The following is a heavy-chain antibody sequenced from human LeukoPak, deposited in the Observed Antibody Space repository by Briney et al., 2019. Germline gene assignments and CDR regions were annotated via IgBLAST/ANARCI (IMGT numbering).Heavy chain of an antibody. J-gene: IGHJ4*02. CDR3: ARESGYSGYDFPFDY. D-gene: IGHD5-12*01. Sequence: GGSLRLSYATSGFTFSNFAIHWVRQAPGKGLEWVAAISYDGSNKYFADSVKGRFTISRDNSGNTLYLQMNSLRAEDTAVYYCARESGYSGYDFPFDYWGQGTLVTVSS. CDR2: ISYDGSNK. V-gene: IGHV3-30*04. CDR1: GFTFSNFA.